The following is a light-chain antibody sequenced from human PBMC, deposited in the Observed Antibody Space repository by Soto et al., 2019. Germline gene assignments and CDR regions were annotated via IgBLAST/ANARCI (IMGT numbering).Light chain of an antibody. CDR2: GVS. CDR1: SSDVGNYDF. Sequence: QSALTQPASVSGSPGQSITIPCTGTSSDVGNYDFVSWYQQRPGKAPKLMIYGVSNRPSGVSNRFSGSKSGNTASLTISGLQAEDEADYYCSSYTSSSTNVVFGGGTKLTVL. CDR3: SSYTSSSTNVV. J-gene: IGLJ2*01. V-gene: IGLV2-14*01.